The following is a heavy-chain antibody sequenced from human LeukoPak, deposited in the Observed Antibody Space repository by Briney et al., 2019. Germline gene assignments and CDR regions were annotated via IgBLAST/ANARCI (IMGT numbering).Heavy chain of an antibody. Sequence: GGSLRLSCGASGFTFRSYVMNWVRQAPGKGLEWVSSISSTSTTIYYADSVKGRFTISRDNAENSLYLQMNSLRVEDTAVYYCARRDYYDSSGYYLDYWGQGTLVTVSS. D-gene: IGHD3-22*01. CDR1: GFTFRSYV. V-gene: IGHV3-48*04. CDR3: ARRDYYDSSGYYLDY. J-gene: IGHJ4*02. CDR2: ISSTSTTI.